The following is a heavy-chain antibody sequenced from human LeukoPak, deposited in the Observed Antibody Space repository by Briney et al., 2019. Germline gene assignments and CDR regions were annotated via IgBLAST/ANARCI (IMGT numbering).Heavy chain of an antibody. J-gene: IGHJ3*02. CDR2: ISYAGSNE. CDR3: ARGDFRWEMATTIAFDI. Sequence: GGSLRLSCAASGFTFSNYAMSWVRQAPGKGLERVAVISYAGSNEHYADSVKGRFTISRDNSKNTLFLQMNSLRAEDTAVYYCARGDFRWEMATTIAFDIWGQGTMVTVSS. V-gene: IGHV3-30*04. CDR1: GFTFSNYA. D-gene: IGHD5-24*01.